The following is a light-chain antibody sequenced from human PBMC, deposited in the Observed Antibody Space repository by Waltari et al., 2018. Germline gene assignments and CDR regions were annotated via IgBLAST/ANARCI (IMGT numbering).Light chain of an antibody. Sequence: DIQMTQSPSSLSASVGDRVTITCRASQSICSYLNWYQQKPGEAPNLLIFAASSLQSGVPSRFRGSGSGTDFTLTISSLHPEDFATYYCQQTYSTPRTFGQGTKVEIK. J-gene: IGKJ1*01. CDR3: QQTYSTPRT. CDR1: QSICSY. CDR2: AAS. V-gene: IGKV1-39*01.